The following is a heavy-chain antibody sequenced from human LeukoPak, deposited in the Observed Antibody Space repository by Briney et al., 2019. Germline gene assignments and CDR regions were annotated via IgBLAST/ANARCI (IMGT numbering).Heavy chain of an antibody. V-gene: IGHV3-30*18. J-gene: IGHJ4*02. CDR2: ISYDGSNK. Sequence: GRSLRLSCAASGFTFSSYGMQWVRQAPGKGLEWVAVISYDGSNKYYADSVKGRFTISRDNSKNTLYLQMNSLRAEDTAVYYCAKDLKIAFFDYWGQGTLVTVSS. CDR3: AKDLKIAFFDY. CDR1: GFTFSSYG.